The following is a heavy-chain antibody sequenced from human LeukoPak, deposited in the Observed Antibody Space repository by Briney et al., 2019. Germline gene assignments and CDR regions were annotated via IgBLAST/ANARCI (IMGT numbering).Heavy chain of an antibody. Sequence: PGGSLRLSCAASGFTFSSYEMNWVRQAPGEGLEWVSYISSSGNTIYYAGSVKGRFTISRDNAKNSLYLQMNSLRAEDTAVYYCARTSGYCISTSCYNWFDPWGQGTLVTVSS. V-gene: IGHV3-48*03. D-gene: IGHD2-2*03. CDR2: ISSSGNTI. CDR3: ARTSGYCISTSCYNWFDP. CDR1: GFTFSSYE. J-gene: IGHJ5*02.